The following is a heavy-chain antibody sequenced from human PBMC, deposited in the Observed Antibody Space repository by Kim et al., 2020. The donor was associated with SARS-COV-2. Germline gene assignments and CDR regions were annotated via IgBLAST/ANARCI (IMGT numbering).Heavy chain of an antibody. CDR1: GFTFSSYT. J-gene: IGHJ4*02. Sequence: GGYLRLSCAASGFTFSSYTMSWVRQAPGKGLEWVSGIYVGGATYYADPVKGRFTISRDNSKNTVFLQLNSLRAEDTAVYYCAPGPRIVAAEPTDYWGQGTLVTVSS. V-gene: IGHV3-23*01. D-gene: IGHD6-13*01. CDR2: IYVGGAT. CDR3: APGPRIVAAEPTDY.